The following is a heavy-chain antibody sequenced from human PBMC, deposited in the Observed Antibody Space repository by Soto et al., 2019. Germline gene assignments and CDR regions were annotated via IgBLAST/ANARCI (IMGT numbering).Heavy chain of an antibody. V-gene: IGHV1-69*13. CDR2: SIPMFGTA. CDR3: ARSYCNGGTCFHDFFDP. J-gene: IGHJ5*02. CDR1: GGTFSSHA. Sequence: SVKVSCKASGGTFSSHAMNWVRQAPGQRLEWMGASIPMFGTAKYAQKFQGRVTITADEFAGTSSMELRSLKSDDTAIYYCARSYCNGGTCFHDFFDPWGRGTLVTVSS. D-gene: IGHD2-15*01.